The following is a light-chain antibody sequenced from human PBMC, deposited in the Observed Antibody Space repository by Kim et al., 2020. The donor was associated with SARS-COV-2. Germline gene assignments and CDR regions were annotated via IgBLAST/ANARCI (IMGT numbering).Light chain of an antibody. J-gene: IGKJ1*01. CDR2: DAS. V-gene: IGKV3-11*01. CDR3: QQRSDWPRT. Sequence: EIVLTQSPAALSLSPGERATVSCRASQSVSNYLAWYQHKPGQPPRLLIYDASKRATGIPAKFSGSVYGTDFTFTISSLEPEDFAVYYCQQRSDWPRTFGQGTKVDIK. CDR1: QSVSNY.